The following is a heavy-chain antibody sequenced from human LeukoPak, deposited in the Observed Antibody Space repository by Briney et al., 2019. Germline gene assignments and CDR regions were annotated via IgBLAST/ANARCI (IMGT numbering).Heavy chain of an antibody. Sequence: SETLSLTCTVSGGSISSYYWSWIRQPAGKGLEWIGRIYTSGSSNYNPSLKSRVTMSVDTSKNQFSLKLSSVTAADTAVYYCARDPSTTGRWGFDYWGQGTLVTVSS. CDR2: IYTSGSS. CDR3: ARDPSTTGRWGFDY. D-gene: IGHD3-16*01. CDR1: GGSISSYY. V-gene: IGHV4-4*07. J-gene: IGHJ4*02.